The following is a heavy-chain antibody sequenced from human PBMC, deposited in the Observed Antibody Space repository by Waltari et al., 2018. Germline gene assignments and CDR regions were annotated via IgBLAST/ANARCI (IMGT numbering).Heavy chain of an antibody. V-gene: IGHV1-18*01. J-gene: IGHJ5*01. CDR2: VSPSNGNT. CDR3: ARLPGYSSGWYDS. D-gene: IGHD6-19*01. Sequence: QVQLVQYGPAVKKPGASVKVSCKASGYNFSIYCIYWVRQAPGKELAWMGWVSPSNGNTNYAQKFQGRVTMTTDTSTTTAYMELTSLGPDDTAVYFCARLPGYSSGWYDSWGQGTLVTVSS. CDR1: GYNFSIYC.